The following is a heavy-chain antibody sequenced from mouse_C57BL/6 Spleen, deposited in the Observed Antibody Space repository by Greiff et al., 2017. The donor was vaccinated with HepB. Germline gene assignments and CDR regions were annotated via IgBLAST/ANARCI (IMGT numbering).Heavy chain of an antibody. CDR3: AITTVVPNWYFDV. D-gene: IGHD1-1*01. Sequence: QVQLQQPGAELVKPGASVKLSCKASGYTFTSYWMHWVKQRPGQGLEWIGMIHPNSGSTNYNEKFKSKATLTVDKSSSTAYMQLSSLTSEDSAVYYCAITTVVPNWYFDVWGTGTTVTVSS. CDR2: IHPNSGST. J-gene: IGHJ1*03. CDR1: GYTFTSYW. V-gene: IGHV1-64*01.